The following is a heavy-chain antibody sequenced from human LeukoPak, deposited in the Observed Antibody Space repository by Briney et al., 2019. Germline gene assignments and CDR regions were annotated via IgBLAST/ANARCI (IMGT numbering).Heavy chain of an antibody. CDR3: ARDRASKHYYYYMDV. V-gene: IGHV3-7*01. J-gene: IGHJ6*03. CDR1: GFTFSSYW. CDR2: IKQDGSEK. Sequence: PGGSLRLSCAASGFTFSSYWMSWVRQAPGKGLEWVANIKQDGSEKYYVDSVKGRFTISRDNAKNSLYLQMNSLRAEDTAVYYCARDRASKHYYYYMDVWGKGTTVTVSS. D-gene: IGHD2-2*01.